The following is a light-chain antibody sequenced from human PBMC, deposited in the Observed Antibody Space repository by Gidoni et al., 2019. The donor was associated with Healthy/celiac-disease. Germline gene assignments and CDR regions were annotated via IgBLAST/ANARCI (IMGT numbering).Light chain of an antibody. CDR1: QSISSY. CDR3: QQSYSTPLT. CDR2: AAS. Sequence: DIQMTPSPSSLSASVGDRVTITCGASQSISSYLNWYQQKPGKAPKLLIYAASSLQSGVPSRFSGSGSGTDFTLTISSLQPEDFATYYCQQSYSTPLTFGGGTKVEIK. V-gene: IGKV1-39*01. J-gene: IGKJ4*01.